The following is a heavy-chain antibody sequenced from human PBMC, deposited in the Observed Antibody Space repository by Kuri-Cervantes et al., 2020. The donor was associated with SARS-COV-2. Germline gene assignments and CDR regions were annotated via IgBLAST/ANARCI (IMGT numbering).Heavy chain of an antibody. CDR3: ARSGNWGTD. J-gene: IGHJ4*02. CDR1: GFTFSSYS. V-gene: IGHV3-21*01. CDR2: ISSNSSYI. D-gene: IGHD3-16*01. Sequence: GESLKISCAASGFTFSSYSMNWVRQAPGKGLEWVSSISSNSSYIYYADSVKGRFTIYRDNAKNSLYLRMNNLRAEDTAVYYCARSGNWGTDWGQGTMVTVSS.